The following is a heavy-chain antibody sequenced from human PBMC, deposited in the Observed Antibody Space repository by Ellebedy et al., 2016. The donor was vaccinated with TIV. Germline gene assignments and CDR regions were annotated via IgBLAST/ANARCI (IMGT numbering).Heavy chain of an antibody. CDR2: INPSGGST. J-gene: IGHJ6*02. CDR1: GYTFTSYY. D-gene: IGHD3-10*01. Sequence: ASVKVSCKASGYTFTSYYMHWVRQAPGQGLEWMGIINPSGGSTSYAQKFQGRVTMTRDTSTSTVYMELSSLRSEDTAVYYCARGYVLPPNVLLWFGELLGYYYGMDVWGQGTTVTVSS. CDR3: ARGYVLPPNVLLWFGELLGYYYGMDV. V-gene: IGHV1-46*01.